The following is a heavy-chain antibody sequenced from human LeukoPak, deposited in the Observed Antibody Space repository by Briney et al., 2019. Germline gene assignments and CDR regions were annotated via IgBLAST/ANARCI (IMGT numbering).Heavy chain of an antibody. J-gene: IGHJ5*02. CDR2: IYYSGST. Sequence: SETLSLTCTVSGGSISSYYWSWIRQPPGKGLEWIGHIYYSGSTNYNPSLKSRGTISVDTSKNQFSLKLSSVTAADTAVYYCARQDDILTGYPNCFDPWGQGTLVTVSS. V-gene: IGHV4-59*08. CDR1: GGSISSYY. D-gene: IGHD3-9*01. CDR3: ARQDDILTGYPNCFDP.